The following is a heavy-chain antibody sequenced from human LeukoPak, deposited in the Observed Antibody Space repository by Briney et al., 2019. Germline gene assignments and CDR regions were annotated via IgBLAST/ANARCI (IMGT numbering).Heavy chain of an antibody. V-gene: IGHV3-30-3*01. CDR3: ARGPRSFDY. CDR2: ISYDGSNK. J-gene: IGHJ4*02. Sequence: PGRSLRLSCAASGFTFSSYAMHWVRQAPGKGLEWVAVISYDGSNKYYADSVKGRFTISRDNSKNTLYLQMNSLRAEDTAVYYCARGPRSFDYWGQGTLVTVSS. CDR1: GFTFSSYA.